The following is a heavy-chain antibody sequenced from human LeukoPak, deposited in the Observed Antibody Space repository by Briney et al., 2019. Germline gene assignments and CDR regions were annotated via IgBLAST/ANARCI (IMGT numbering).Heavy chain of an antibody. CDR1: GFTFTNYW. CDR3: ATMTAEAFDY. Sequence: GGSLRLSCVASGFTFTNYWMSWVRQAPGKGLEWVANIKQDGSAKYYVDSVKGRFTISRDNAKNSLYLQMNSLRAEDTAVYYCATMTAEAFDYWGQGTLVTVSS. J-gene: IGHJ4*02. CDR2: IKQDGSAK. V-gene: IGHV3-7*01.